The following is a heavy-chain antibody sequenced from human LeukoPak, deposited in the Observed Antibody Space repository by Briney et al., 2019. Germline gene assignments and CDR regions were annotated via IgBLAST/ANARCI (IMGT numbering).Heavy chain of an antibody. CDR3: AKDKYYYGSGSSEGYFDY. CDR1: GFTFSSYP. J-gene: IGHJ4*02. CDR2: ISYDGSNK. Sequence: GGSLRLSCEASGFTFSSYPMHWVRQAPGKGLEWVAVISYDGSNKYYADSVKGRFTISRDNSKNTLYLQMNSLRAEDTAVYYCAKDKYYYGSGSSEGYFDYWGQGTLVTVSS. D-gene: IGHD3-10*01. V-gene: IGHV3-30*18.